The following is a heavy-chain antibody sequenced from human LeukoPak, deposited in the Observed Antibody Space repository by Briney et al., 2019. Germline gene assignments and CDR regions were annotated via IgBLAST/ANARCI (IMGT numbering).Heavy chain of an antibody. Sequence: PGRSLRLSCAASGFTFSSYGMHWVRQAPGKGLEWVAVISYDGSNKYYADSVKGRFTISRDNAKNSLYLQMNSLRAEDTAVYYCARDLSTDYDILTGYHDAFDIWGQGTMVTVSS. CDR2: ISYDGSNK. CDR1: GFTFSSYG. J-gene: IGHJ3*02. CDR3: ARDLSTDYDILTGYHDAFDI. V-gene: IGHV3-30*03. D-gene: IGHD3-9*01.